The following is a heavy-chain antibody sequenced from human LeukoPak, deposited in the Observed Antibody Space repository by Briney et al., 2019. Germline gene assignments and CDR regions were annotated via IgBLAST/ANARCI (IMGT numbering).Heavy chain of an antibody. Sequence: PGGSLRLSCAASGFTFSSYGMHWVRQAPGKGLEWVAVISYDGSNKYYADSVKGRFTISRDNSKNTLYLQMNSLRAEDTAVYYCAKDDYGDYTLAYWGQGTLVTVSS. D-gene: IGHD4-17*01. V-gene: IGHV3-30*18. CDR1: GFTFSSYG. J-gene: IGHJ4*02. CDR3: AKDDYGDYTLAY. CDR2: ISYDGSNK.